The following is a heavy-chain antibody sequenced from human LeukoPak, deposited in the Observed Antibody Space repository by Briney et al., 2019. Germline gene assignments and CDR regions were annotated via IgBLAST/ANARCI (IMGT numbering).Heavy chain of an antibody. Sequence: PSETLSLTCTVSGGSISSSSYYWGWIRQPPGKGLEWIGSIYYSGSTYYNPSLKSRVTISVDTSKDQFSLKLTSVTAADTAVYYCARVRWDWYFDLWGRGTLVTVSS. J-gene: IGHJ2*01. CDR2: IYYSGST. CDR3: ARVRWDWYFDL. D-gene: IGHD5-24*01. CDR1: GGSISSSSYY. V-gene: IGHV4-39*07.